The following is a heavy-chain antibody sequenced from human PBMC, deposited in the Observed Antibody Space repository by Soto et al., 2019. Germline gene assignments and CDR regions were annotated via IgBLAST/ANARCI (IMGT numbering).Heavy chain of an antibody. J-gene: IGHJ5*02. D-gene: IGHD1-1*01. CDR1: GGSISSAGYS. CDR3: VRDGTKTLRDWFDP. V-gene: IGHV4-30-4*07. CDR2: IYATGTT. Sequence: PSETLSLTCAVSGGSISSAGYSWSWIRQPPGKGLEWIGYIYATGTTDYNPSLKSRVMMSVDTSKKQFSLKLRSVTAADTAVYYCVRDGTKTLRDWFDPWGQGISVTVSS.